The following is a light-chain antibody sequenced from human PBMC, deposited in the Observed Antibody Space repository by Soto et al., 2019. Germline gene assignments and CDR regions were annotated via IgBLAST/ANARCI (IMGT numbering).Light chain of an antibody. CDR1: SSNIESNT. V-gene: IGLV1-44*01. CDR2: SDN. CDR3: AAWDDSLKGFV. J-gene: IGLJ1*01. Sequence: QSVLTQPPSASGTPGQRVTISCSGSSSNIESNTVNWYQHLPGTAPKLLIYSDNQRPSGVPDRFSGSNSGTSASLAISGLQSEDEADYYCAAWDDSLKGFVFGTGTKVTVL.